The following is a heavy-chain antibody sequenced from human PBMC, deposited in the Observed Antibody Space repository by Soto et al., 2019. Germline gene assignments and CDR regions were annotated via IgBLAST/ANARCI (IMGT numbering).Heavy chain of an antibody. D-gene: IGHD2-2*01. V-gene: IGHV4-34*01. CDR1: GGSFSGYY. CDR2: INHIWST. CDR3: ARDGSSNANWIDP. J-gene: IGHJ5*02. Sequence: PSETLSLTCAVSGGSFSGYYWSWIRQPPGKGLEWIGEINHIWSTYYNPSLESRVTMSVDTSKNQFSLKWAYVTAADTAVYYCARDGSSNANWIDPWGQGTLVTVSS.